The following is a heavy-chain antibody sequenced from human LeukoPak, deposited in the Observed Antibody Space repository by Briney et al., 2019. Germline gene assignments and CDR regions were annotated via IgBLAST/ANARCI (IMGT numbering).Heavy chain of an antibody. CDR1: GGSISGYY. D-gene: IGHD1-26*01. CDR3: ARGGWGSFDY. CDR2: IYYSGTT. J-gene: IGHJ4*02. Sequence: SKTLSLTCTVSGGSISGYYWSWIRQPPGKGLEWIAFIYYSGTTNYNPSLKSRVTISLDTSKNQFSLKLISVTAADTAVYYCARGGWGSFDYWGQGTLVTVSS. V-gene: IGHV4-59*01.